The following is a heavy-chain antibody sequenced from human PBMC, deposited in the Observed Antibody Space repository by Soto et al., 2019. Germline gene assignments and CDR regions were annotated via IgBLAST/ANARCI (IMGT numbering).Heavy chain of an antibody. CDR3: ARRSTVTIAVAGQFDY. J-gene: IGHJ4*02. CDR2: IYYSGST. CDR1: GGSISSSSYY. V-gene: IGHV4-39*01. D-gene: IGHD6-19*01. Sequence: QLQLQESGPGLVKPSETLSLTCTVSGGSISSSSYYWGWIRQPPGKGLEWIGSIYYSGSTYYNPSLKSRVTISVDTSKNQFSLKLSSVTAADTAVYYCARRSTVTIAVAGQFDYWGQGTLVTVSS.